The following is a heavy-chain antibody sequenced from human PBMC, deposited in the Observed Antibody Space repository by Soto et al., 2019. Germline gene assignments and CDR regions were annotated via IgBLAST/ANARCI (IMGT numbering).Heavy chain of an antibody. J-gene: IGHJ3*02. V-gene: IGHV1-58*02. CDR1: GLRFKSCA. CDR2: IVVGSGNT. D-gene: IGHD3-22*01. CDR3: AADPDYYDSSGPDVDDAFDI. Sequence: SAEVCCKDCGLRFKSCAMQWVRQARAQRLEWIGWIVVGSGNTNYAQKFQERVTITRDMSTSTAYMELSSLRSEDTAVYYCAADPDYYDSSGPDVDDAFDIWGQGTMVTVSS.